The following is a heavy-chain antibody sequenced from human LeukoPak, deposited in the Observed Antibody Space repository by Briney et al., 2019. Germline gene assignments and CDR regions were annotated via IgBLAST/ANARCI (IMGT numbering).Heavy chain of an antibody. CDR3: AKSRWELPTFFDY. Sequence: GGSLRLSCAASGFTFSSYGMHWVRQAPGKGLEWVAVIWYDGSNKYYADSVKGRFTISRDNSKNTLYLQMNSLRAEDTAVYYCAKSRWELPTFFDYWGQGTLVTVSS. CDR2: IWYDGSNK. J-gene: IGHJ4*02. CDR1: GFTFSSYG. D-gene: IGHD1-26*01. V-gene: IGHV3-33*06.